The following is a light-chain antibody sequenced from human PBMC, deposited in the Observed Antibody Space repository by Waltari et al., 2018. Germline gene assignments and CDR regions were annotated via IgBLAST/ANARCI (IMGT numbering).Light chain of an antibody. V-gene: IGLV2-8*01. CDR1: SSDIGGSNY. CDR2: EVF. Sequence: QSALTQPPSASGSPGQSVTISCTGTSSDIGGSNYVSWYQQHPGKAPKLMIYEVFKRPSGVPGRFSVSKSGTTASLTVSGLQAEDEADFYCSSYSGTNNPVVFGGGTRLTVL. CDR3: SSYSGTNNPVV. J-gene: IGLJ2*01.